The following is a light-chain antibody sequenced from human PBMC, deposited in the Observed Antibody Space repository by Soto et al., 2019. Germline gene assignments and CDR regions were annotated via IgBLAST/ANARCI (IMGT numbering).Light chain of an antibody. CDR1: QSIGSF. Sequence: DIQMTQSPSSLSASLGDRVTITCRASQSIGSFLNWYQHKPGEAPKLLIYGASTFQIGVPSRYSGSGSGTEFTLTISSLQPEDFATYYCQQSDSIPWTFGQGTKVEIK. V-gene: IGKV1-39*01. CDR2: GAS. J-gene: IGKJ1*01. CDR3: QQSDSIPWT.